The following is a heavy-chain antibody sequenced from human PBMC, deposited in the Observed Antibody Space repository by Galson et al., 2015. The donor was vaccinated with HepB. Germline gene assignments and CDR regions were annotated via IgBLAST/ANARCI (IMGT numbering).Heavy chain of an antibody. Sequence: CAISGDSVSSNSAAWNWIRQSPSRGLEWLGRTYYRSKWYNDYAVSVKSRITINPDTSKNQFSLQLNSVTPEDTAVYYCARDIAAAENANFDYWGQGTLVTVSS. CDR1: GDSVSSNSAA. CDR3: ARDIAAAENANFDY. D-gene: IGHD6-13*01. J-gene: IGHJ4*02. CDR2: TYYRSKWYN. V-gene: IGHV6-1*01.